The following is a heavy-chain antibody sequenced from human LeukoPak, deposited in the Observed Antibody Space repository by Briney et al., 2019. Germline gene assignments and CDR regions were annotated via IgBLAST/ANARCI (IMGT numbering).Heavy chain of an antibody. D-gene: IGHD3-22*01. CDR1: GFTFSSYA. CDR3: ARDSYSVVGKYDSSGYYGDS. J-gene: IGHJ4*02. CDR2: ISYDGSVQ. Sequence: GRSLTLSCAASGFTFSSYAMHWVRQAPGKGLEWVATISYDGSVQYYPDSVKGRFTISRDNSKNTLYLQMNSLRPEDTAVYYCARDSYSVVGKYDSSGYYGDSWGQGTLVTVSS. V-gene: IGHV3-30*04.